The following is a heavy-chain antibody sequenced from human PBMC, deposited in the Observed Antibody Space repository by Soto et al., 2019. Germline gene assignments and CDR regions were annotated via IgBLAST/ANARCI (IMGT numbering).Heavy chain of an antibody. J-gene: IGHJ4*02. CDR2: ISGSGGST. Sequence: PGGSLRLSCAASGFTFSSYAMSWVRQAPGKGLEWVSAISGSGGSTYYADSVKGRFTISRDNSKNTLYLQMNSLRAEDTAVYYCAKVVDDSSSWYYFDYWGQGTLVTVSS. CDR1: GFTFSSYA. CDR3: AKVVDDSSSWYYFDY. V-gene: IGHV3-23*01. D-gene: IGHD6-13*01.